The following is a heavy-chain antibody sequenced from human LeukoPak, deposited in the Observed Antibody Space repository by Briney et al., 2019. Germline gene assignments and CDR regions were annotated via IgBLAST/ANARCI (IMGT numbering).Heavy chain of an antibody. D-gene: IGHD3-10*01. CDR3: ARDFSDYYGSSYYYYYGMDV. J-gene: IGHJ6*02. CDR1: GFTFNIYS. CDR2: ISSTSSHK. V-gene: IGHV3-21*01. Sequence: GGSLRLSCAASGFTFNIYSMNWVRQAPGKGLEWVSSISSTSSHKYYADSVKGRFTISRDNSKNTLYLQMNSLRAEDTAVYYCARDFSDYYGSSYYYYYGMDVWGQGTTVTVSS.